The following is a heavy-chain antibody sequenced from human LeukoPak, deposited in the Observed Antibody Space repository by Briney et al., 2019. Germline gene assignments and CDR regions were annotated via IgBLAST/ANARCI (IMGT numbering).Heavy chain of an antibody. J-gene: IGHJ6*02. CDR2: ISISSSTI. Sequence: GGSLRLSCAASGFTFTSYSMNWVRQAPGKGLEWVSYISISSSTIYYGDSVKGRFTISRDNAKNSVYLQMISLRDEDTAVYYCARELGYCSGTTCSVHYYGMDVWGQGTTVTVSS. V-gene: IGHV3-48*02. CDR3: ARELGYCSGTTCSVHYYGMDV. D-gene: IGHD2-2*01. CDR1: GFTFTSYS.